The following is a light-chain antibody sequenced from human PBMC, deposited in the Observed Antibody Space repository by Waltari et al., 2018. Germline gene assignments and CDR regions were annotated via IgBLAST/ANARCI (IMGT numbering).Light chain of an antibody. CDR3: QHRGHWPPDAT. J-gene: IGKJ3*01. V-gene: IGKV3-11*01. CDR2: DTS. Sequence: EFVLTQSPATLSLSPGERATLPCRASTRFRGYLAWYQQKPGQAPRLLIYDTSNRATGIPARFSGSGSGTDFTLTISSLEPEDFAVYYCQHRGHWPPDATFGPGTKVDIK. CDR1: TRFRGY.